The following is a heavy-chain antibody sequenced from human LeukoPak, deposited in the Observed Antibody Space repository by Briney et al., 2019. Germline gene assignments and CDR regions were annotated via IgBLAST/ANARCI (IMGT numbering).Heavy chain of an antibody. CDR3: ARSTSYHFDS. D-gene: IGHD2-2*01. CDR1: GGSFSGYY. V-gene: IGHV3-53*01. J-gene: IGHJ4*02. CDR2: IYAGGAA. Sequence: PSETLSLTCAVYGGSFSGYYWSWIRQAPGKGLEWVSVIYAGGAAYYADYVKGRFTISRDTSNNTLILQMHSLRVEDTAVYYCARSTSYHFDSWGQGTLVTVSS.